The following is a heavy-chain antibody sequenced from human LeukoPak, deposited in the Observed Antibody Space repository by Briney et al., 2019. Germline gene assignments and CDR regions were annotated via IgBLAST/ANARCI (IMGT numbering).Heavy chain of an antibody. Sequence: GGSLRLSCAASGFTFSDYAMTWVRQAPGKGLQLVSGISGSGASTYYGDSVKGRFIISRDNSKNTLYLQIDSLRAEDTAVYYCARGASSGWLLYWFDPWGQGTLVAVSS. CDR3: ARGASSGWLLYWFDP. V-gene: IGHV3-23*01. J-gene: IGHJ5*02. D-gene: IGHD6-19*01. CDR2: ISGSGAST. CDR1: GFTFSDYA.